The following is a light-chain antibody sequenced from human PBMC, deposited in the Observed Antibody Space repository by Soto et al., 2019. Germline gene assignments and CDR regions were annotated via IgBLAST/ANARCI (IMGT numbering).Light chain of an antibody. CDR3: QQRSDWPWT. CDR1: QSIGKY. Sequence: EIVLTQFPVTLSLSPGERVTLSCRARQSIGKYLAWYQQRPGQAPRLLFYDTSNRATGIPPRFSGSGSGTDFTLTISSLEPEDFAVYYCQQRSDWPWTFGQGTKVEVK. CDR2: DTS. V-gene: IGKV3-11*01. J-gene: IGKJ1*01.